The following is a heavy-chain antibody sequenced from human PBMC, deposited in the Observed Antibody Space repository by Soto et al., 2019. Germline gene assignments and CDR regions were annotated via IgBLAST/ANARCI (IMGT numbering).Heavy chain of an antibody. D-gene: IGHD3-22*01. J-gene: IGHJ3*01. CDR1: VDAVSSYF. CDR2: MFHSGRT. CDR3: AKAVKYYDSTGYDAFAV. Sequence: SEPLSLPCTVSVDAVSSYFWTWIREPPVKALEWIGYMFHSGRTNYNPSLTSRVTMSADTSNNQFSLTLTSVTAADTAVYYCAKAVKYYDSTGYDAFAVWGQGIMVTVSS. V-gene: IGHV4-59*02.